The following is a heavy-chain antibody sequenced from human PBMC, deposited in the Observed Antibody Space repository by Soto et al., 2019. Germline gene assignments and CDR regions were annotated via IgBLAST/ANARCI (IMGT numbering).Heavy chain of an antibody. J-gene: IGHJ4*02. V-gene: IGHV3-23*01. CDR1: GFTFSSYA. D-gene: IGHD4-17*01. CDR3: GKMTTVAGYFDY. CDR2: ISDSDGST. Sequence: GGSLRLSCAASGFTFSSYAMSWVRQAPGKGLEWVSSISDSDGSTYYADSVKGRFTISRDNSKNTLYLQMNSLRVDDTAVYYCGKMTTVAGYFDYWGQGTLVTVSS.